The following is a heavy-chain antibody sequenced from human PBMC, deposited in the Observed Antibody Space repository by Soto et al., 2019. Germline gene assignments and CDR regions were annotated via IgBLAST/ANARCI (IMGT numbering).Heavy chain of an antibody. CDR3: ARDELRSMDV. J-gene: IGHJ6*02. V-gene: IGHV4-34*01. Sequence: PSETLSLTCAVYGGSFSGCYWSWIRQPPGKGLEWIGDIYYSGSTNYNPSLKSRVTISVDTSKNQFSLKLSSVTAADTAVYYCARDELRSMDVWGQGTTVTVSS. CDR2: IYYSGST. CDR1: GGSFSGCY. D-gene: IGHD1-7*01.